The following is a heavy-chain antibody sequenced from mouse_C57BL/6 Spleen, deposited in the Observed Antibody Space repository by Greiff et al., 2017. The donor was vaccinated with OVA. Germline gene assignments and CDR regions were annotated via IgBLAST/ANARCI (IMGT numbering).Heavy chain of an antibody. Sequence: VQLQQSGAELARPGASVKLSCKASGYTFTSYGISWVKQRTGQGLEWIGEIYPRSGNTYYNEKFKGKATLTADKSSSTAYMELRSLTSEDSAVYFCARSGDYGSSYWGQGTLVTVSA. CDR1: GYTFTSYG. CDR3: ARSGDYGSSY. D-gene: IGHD2-4*01. V-gene: IGHV1-81*01. J-gene: IGHJ3*01. CDR2: IYPRSGNT.